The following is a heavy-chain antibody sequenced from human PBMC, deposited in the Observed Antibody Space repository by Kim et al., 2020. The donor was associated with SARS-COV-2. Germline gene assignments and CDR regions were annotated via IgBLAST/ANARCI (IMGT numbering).Heavy chain of an antibody. J-gene: IGHJ4*02. CDR3: ASGLTPGQY. D-gene: IGHD2-15*01. V-gene: IGHV3-74*01. CDR2: GRST. Sequence: GRSTSYADCVKGRFTISRDNAKTTLYLQMNSLRAEDTAVYYCASGLTPGQYWGQGTLVTVSS.